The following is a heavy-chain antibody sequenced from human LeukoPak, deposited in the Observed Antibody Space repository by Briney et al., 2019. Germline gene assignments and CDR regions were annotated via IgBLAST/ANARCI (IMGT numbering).Heavy chain of an antibody. CDR3: ASSYGDLKYFQH. CDR1: GGTFSSYA. V-gene: IGHV1-69*05. J-gene: IGHJ1*01. Sequence: SVKLSCKASGGTFSSYAISWVRQAPGQGLEWMGGIIPIFGTANYAQKFQGRVTITTDESTSTAYMELSSLRSEDTAVYYCASSYGDLKYFQHWGQGTLVTVSS. CDR2: IIPIFGTA. D-gene: IGHD4-17*01.